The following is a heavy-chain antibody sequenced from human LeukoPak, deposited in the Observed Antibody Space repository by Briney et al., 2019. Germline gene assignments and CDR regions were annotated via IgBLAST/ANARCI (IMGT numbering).Heavy chain of an antibody. D-gene: IGHD3-22*01. CDR2: ISSSSSTI. CDR3: ARSISGLPYYYDSSGYLQTHPDFDY. V-gene: IGHV3-48*02. CDR1: GFTFSSYS. Sequence: GGSLRLSCAASGFTFSSYSMNWVRQAPGKGLEWVSYISSSSSTIYYADSVKGRFTISRDNAKNSLYLQMNSLRDEDTAVYYCARSISGLPYYYDSSGYLQTHPDFDYWGQGTLVTVSS. J-gene: IGHJ4*02.